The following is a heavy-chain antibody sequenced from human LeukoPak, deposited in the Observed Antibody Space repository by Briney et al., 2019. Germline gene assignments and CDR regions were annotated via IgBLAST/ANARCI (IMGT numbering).Heavy chain of an antibody. CDR2: FYYSGSS. CDR1: GGSISRYP. Sequence: SETLSLACTVSGGSISRYPWSWIRQPPGKGLEWIGYFYYSGSSSYKPSLKSRVTISVDTSKNQFYLKMTSVTAADAVVYYCARGGDGSGYEPLTGFHVPPFDYWGQGALVTVSS. V-gene: IGHV4-59*01. J-gene: IGHJ4*02. CDR3: ARGGDGSGYEPLTGFHVPPFDY. D-gene: IGHD3-9*01.